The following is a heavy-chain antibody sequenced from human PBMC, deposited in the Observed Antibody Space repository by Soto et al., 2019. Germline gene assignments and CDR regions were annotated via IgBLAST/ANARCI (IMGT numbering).Heavy chain of an antibody. D-gene: IGHD2-2*02. CDR2: IRSRANNYAT. J-gene: IGHJ6*02. CDR3: NRGQGAPIGDYYDHGMDV. Sequence: EVHLVESGGGLVQPGGSLKLSCAASGFNFSGSAIHWVRQASGKGLEWVGRIRSRANNYATSSAASVKGRFKFSRDDSKNTAYLQMRTLKTEDTAVYYCNRGQGAPIGDYYDHGMDVWGQGTTVTVSS. CDR1: GFNFSGSA. V-gene: IGHV3-73*02.